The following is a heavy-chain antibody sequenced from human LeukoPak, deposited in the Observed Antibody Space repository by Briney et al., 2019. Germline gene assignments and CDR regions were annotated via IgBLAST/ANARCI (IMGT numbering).Heavy chain of an antibody. CDR2: IYHSGST. CDR1: GGSISSGGYS. V-gene: IGHV4-30-2*01. Sequence: SETLSLTCAVSGGSISSGGYSWSWIRQPPGKGLEWIGYIYHSGSTYYNPSLKSRVTISVDRSKNQFSLKLSSVTAADTAVYYCAGDSRYCSSTSCYIAGAFDIWGQGTMVTVSS. D-gene: IGHD2-2*02. J-gene: IGHJ3*02. CDR3: AGDSRYCSSTSCYIAGAFDI.